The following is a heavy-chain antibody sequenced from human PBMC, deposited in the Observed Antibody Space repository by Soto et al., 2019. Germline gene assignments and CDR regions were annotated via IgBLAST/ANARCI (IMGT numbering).Heavy chain of an antibody. CDR1: GFTFSSYA. D-gene: IGHD2-15*01. CDR3: AKVRRKPTIVVMVAATLGAFDI. Sequence: GGSLRLSCAASGFTFSSYAMSWVRQAPGKGLEWVSAISGSGGSTYYADSVKGRFTISRDNSKNTLYLQMNSLRAEDTAVYYCAKVRRKPTIVVMVAATLGAFDIWGQGTMVTVSS. V-gene: IGHV3-23*01. CDR2: ISGSGGST. J-gene: IGHJ3*02.